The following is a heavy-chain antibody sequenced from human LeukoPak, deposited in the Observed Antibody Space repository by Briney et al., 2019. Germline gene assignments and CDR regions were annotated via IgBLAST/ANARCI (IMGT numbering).Heavy chain of an antibody. CDR2: ISNSGTTI. CDR3: ARVYGSEIDY. D-gene: IGHD3-10*01. CDR1: GFTFRSYE. V-gene: IGHV3-48*03. J-gene: IGHJ4*02. Sequence: GGSLRLSCEDSGFTFRSYEMNWVRQAPGKGLEWVSYISNSGTTIYYADSVKGRFTISRDNAKNSLYLQMNSLRAEDTAVYYCARVYGSEIDYWGQGTLVTVSS.